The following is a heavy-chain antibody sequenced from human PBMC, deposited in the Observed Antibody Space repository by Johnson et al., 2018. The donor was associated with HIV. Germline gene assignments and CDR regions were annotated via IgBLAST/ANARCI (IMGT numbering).Heavy chain of an antibody. CDR2: IYSGGST. CDR1: GFTFSSYD. D-gene: IGHD1-26*01. CDR3: AREWDPRTPDAFDI. V-gene: IGHV3-66*02. J-gene: IGHJ3*02. Sequence: VQLVESGGGLVQPGGSLRLSCAASGFTFSSYDMHWVRQATGKGLEWVSVIYSGGSTYYADSVKGRFTISRDNSKNTLYLQMNSLRAEDTAVYYCAREWDPRTPDAFDIWGQGTMVTVSS.